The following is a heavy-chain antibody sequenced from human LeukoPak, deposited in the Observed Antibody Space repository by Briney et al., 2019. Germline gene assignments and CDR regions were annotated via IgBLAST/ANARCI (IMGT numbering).Heavy chain of an antibody. CDR1: GYTFTGYY. J-gene: IGHJ4*02. CDR3: ARDPDSSGYYVIDY. CDR2: INPNSGGT. D-gene: IGHD3-22*01. V-gene: IGHV1-2*02. Sequence: ASVKVSCKASGYTFTGYYMHWVRQAPGQGLEWMGWINPNSGGTNYAQKFQGRVTMTRDTSISTAYMELSRLRSDDTAVYYCARDPDSSGYYVIDYWGQGTLVTVSP.